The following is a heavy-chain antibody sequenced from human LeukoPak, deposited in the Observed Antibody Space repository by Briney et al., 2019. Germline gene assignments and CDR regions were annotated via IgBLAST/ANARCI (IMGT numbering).Heavy chain of an antibody. CDR2: ISGSGDNT. J-gene: IGHJ6*01. CDR1: GFTVSGFA. D-gene: IGHD1-26*01. Sequence: GGSLRLSCAASGFTVSGFAMSWVRRTPGKGLEWVSGISGSGDNTLYADSVKGRFTISRDNSKNTLYLEMNSLRAEDTAIYYCAKMKGHPLPKYYMDVWGQGTTVTVSS. CDR3: AKMKGHPLPKYYMDV. V-gene: IGHV3-23*01.